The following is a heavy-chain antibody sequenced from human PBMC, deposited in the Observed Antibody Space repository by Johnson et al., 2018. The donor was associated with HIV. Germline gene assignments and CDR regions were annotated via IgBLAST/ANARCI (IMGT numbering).Heavy chain of an antibody. D-gene: IGHD1-26*01. CDR1: GFTFDDYT. Sequence: VQLVESGGVVVQPVGSLRLSCAASGFTFDDYTMHWVRQAPGKGLEWVSGISWNSGSIGYADSVKGRFTISRDNSKSTLYLQMNALGLEDTALYYCAREGSGSPDGFDIWGQGTMVTVSS. V-gene: IGHV3-9*01. CDR3: AREGSGSPDGFDI. J-gene: IGHJ3*02. CDR2: ISWNSGSI.